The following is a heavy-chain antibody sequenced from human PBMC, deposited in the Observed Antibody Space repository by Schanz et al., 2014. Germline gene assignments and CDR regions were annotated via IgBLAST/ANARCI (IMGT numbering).Heavy chain of an antibody. CDR3: ARDLISSGWYG. V-gene: IGHV3-11*01. D-gene: IGHD6-19*01. J-gene: IGHJ4*02. CDR2: ISNSGTTI. Sequence: QVHLVESGGGLAKPGGSLRSSCAALGSTSSDYYMSWTPQAPGKGLEWVSYISNSGTTIYYADSVKGRFTISRDNAKNSLYLQMNSLRVEDTAVYYCARDLISSGWYGWGQGTLVTVSS. CDR1: GSTSSDYY.